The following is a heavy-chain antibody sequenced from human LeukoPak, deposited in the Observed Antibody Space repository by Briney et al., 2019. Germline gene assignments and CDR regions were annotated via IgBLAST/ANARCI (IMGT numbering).Heavy chain of an antibody. CDR2: IYPSGNT. D-gene: IGHD5-12*01. CDR1: RGSTSTYY. CDR3: AREGGYTSYYFDY. J-gene: IGHJ4*02. V-gene: IGHV4-4*07. Sequence: SETLSLTCTVSRGSTSTYYWSWIRQPAGKGLEWIGRIYPSGNTNFNPSLMSRVTMSIDTSKNQFSLELSSVTAADTAVYYCAREGGYTSYYFDYWGQGTLVTVSS.